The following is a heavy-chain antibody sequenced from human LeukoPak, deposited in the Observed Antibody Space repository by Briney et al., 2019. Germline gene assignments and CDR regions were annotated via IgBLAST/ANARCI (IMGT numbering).Heavy chain of an antibody. J-gene: IGHJ3*02. D-gene: IGHD1-26*01. Sequence: FLRLSCAAPGFTFSSNWINSVRQGPLHWLLSVSRINTDGSGTSYADSVKGRFTISRDNAKNTLYLQMNSLRAEDTAVYYCARAGEGLLAYSFDIWGQGTMVTVSS. CDR2: INTDGSGT. V-gene: IGHV3-74*01. CDR3: ARAGEGLLAYSFDI. CDR1: GFTFSSNW.